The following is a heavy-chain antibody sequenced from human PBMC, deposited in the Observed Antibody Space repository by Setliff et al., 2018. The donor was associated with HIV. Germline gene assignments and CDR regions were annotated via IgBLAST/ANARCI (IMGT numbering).Heavy chain of an antibody. CDR2: IAPNSGGT. J-gene: IGHJ5*02. CDR3: ATAGGRSWFGP. V-gene: IGHV1-2*02. CDR1: GYTLTDFY. Sequence: GASVKVSCKASGYTLTDFYIHWVRQAPGQGLEWMGWIAPNSGGTNYARKFQGRVTMTRDTSISTAYMELNSLRSDDTAVYYCATAGGRSWFGPWGPGTLVTVSS. D-gene: IGHD3-16*01.